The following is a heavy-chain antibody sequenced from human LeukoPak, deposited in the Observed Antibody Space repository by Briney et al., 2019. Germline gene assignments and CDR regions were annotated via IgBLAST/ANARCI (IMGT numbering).Heavy chain of an antibody. CDR2: IKQDGSEK. CDR1: GFTFSTYW. CDR3: ARDSAGNDY. Sequence: GGSLRLSCAASGFTFSTYWMSWVRQASGKGLEWVGNIKQDGSEKYYVDSVKGRFTISRDNAKNSLYLQMNSLRAEDTAMYYCARDSAGNDYWGQGALVTVSS. J-gene: IGHJ4*02. D-gene: IGHD6-13*01. V-gene: IGHV3-7*01.